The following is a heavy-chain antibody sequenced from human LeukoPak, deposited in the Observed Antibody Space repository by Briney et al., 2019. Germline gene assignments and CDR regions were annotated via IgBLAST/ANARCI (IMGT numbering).Heavy chain of an antibody. CDR2: ISYDGSNK. J-gene: IGHJ6*02. V-gene: IGHV3-30*18. D-gene: IGHD3-10*01. CDR3: AKDRGGSSLPSTPTLPLGNYGMDV. CDR1: GFXFSSYG. Sequence: GGSLRLSCAASGFXFSSYGMHWVRQAPGKGLEWVAVISYDGSNKYYADSVKGRFTISRDNSKNTLYLQMNSLRAEDTAVYYCAKDRGGSSLPSTPTLPLGNYGMDVWGQGTTVTVSS.